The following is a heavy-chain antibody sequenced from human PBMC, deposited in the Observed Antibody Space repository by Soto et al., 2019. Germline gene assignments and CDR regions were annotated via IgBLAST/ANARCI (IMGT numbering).Heavy chain of an antibody. CDR3: AKVGSSGWYADAES. D-gene: IGHD6-19*01. V-gene: IGHV3-21*06. J-gene: IGHJ4*02. CDR1: GFTFSSYS. Sequence: GGSLRLSCAASGFTFSSYSMNWVRQAPGKGLEWVSSISGSGYDIYYADSVKGRFTISRDDAKSSLDLQMNSLRAEDTAVYYCAKVGSSGWYADAESWGQGTLVTVSS. CDR2: ISGSGYDI.